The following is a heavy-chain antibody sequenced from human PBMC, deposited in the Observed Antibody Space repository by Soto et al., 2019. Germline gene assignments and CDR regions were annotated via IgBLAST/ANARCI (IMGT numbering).Heavy chain of an antibody. V-gene: IGHV3-72*01. D-gene: IGHD2-8*01. CDR1: GFTFSDHY. J-gene: IGHJ3*02. CDR3: PRDQCTSLALDI. Sequence: HPGWSLRLSCAASGFTFSDHYMDWIRLAPGKGLEWVGRSRNKANSFTTEYAASVKGRFTISRDDSKNSMFLQMNSLKTEDTAVYYCPRDQCTSLALDIWGQGTMVTVSS. CDR2: SRNKANSFTT.